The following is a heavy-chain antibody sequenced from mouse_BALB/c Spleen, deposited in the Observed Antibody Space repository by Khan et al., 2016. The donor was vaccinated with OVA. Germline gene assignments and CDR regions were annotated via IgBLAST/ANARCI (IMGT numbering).Heavy chain of an antibody. Sequence: LEVSGAELAKPGASVKMSCKASGYTFINYWILWIKQRPGQGLEWIGYINPCTGYTEYNQNFKDKATLTADISSSTAYMQLSSLTSEDSAVYYCARRGLRWDFDYWGQGTTLTVSS. CDR3: ARRGLRWDFDY. V-gene: IGHV1-7*01. D-gene: IGHD1-1*01. CDR2: INPCTGYT. J-gene: IGHJ2*01. CDR1: GYTFINYW.